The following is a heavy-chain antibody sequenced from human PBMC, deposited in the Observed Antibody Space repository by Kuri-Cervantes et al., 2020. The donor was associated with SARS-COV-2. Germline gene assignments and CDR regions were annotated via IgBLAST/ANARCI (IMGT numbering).Heavy chain of an antibody. CDR1: GGSISSYY. CDR2: IYYSGST. CDR3: ARGGWSNDY. V-gene: IGHV4-59*12. J-gene: IGHJ4*02. Sequence: GSLRLSCTVSGGSISSYYWSWIRQPPGKGLEWIGYIYYSGSTNYNPSLKSRVTISVDTSKDQIYLRLTSVTAADTAVYYCARGGWSNDYWGRGILVTVSS.